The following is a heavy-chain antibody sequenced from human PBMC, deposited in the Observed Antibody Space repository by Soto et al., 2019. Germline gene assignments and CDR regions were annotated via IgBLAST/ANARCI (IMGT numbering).Heavy chain of an antibody. Sequence: QLQLQESGPGLVKPSETLSLICTVSGDSISSNTYYWGCIRQPPGKELEWIGSIYYGGSTYYNPSLKSRVTISVDTSKNQFSLKLSSVTATDTAVYYCAGGRSSSPDFDYWGQGTLVTVSP. CDR2: IYYGGST. D-gene: IGHD6-13*01. J-gene: IGHJ4*02. CDR3: AGGRSSSPDFDY. CDR1: GDSISSNTYY. V-gene: IGHV4-39*01.